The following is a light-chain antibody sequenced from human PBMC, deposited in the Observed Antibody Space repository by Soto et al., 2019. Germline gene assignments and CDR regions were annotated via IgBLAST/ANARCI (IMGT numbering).Light chain of an antibody. V-gene: IGLV1-44*01. CDR2: TTN. J-gene: IGLJ2*01. Sequence: QSVLTQPPSASGTPGQRVTISCFGSSSNIGSNTVNWYQHLPGAAPKLLIYTTNQRPSGVPDRFSGSKSGTSASLAISGLQSEDEADYHCAAWDDSLNGPVFGGGTKLTVL. CDR1: SSNIGSNT. CDR3: AAWDDSLNGPV.